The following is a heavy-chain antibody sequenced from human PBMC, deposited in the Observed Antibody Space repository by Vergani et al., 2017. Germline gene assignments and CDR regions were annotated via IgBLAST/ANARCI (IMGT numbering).Heavy chain of an antibody. V-gene: IGHV1-2*02. CDR3: AREGPYYYDSSGYYWRNWFDP. CDR2: INPNSGGT. CDR1: GYTFTGYY. D-gene: IGHD3-22*01. J-gene: IGHJ5*02. Sequence: QVQLVQSGAEVKKPGASVKVSCKASGYTFTGYYMHWVRQAPGQGLEWMGWINPNSGGTNYAQKFQGRVTMTRDTSISTAYMELSRLRSDDTAVYYCAREGPYYYDSSGYYWRNWFDPWGQGTLVTVSS.